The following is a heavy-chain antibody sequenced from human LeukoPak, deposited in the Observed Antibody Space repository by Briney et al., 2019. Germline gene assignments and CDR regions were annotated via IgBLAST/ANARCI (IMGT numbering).Heavy chain of an antibody. CDR3: AKDGGESLEWLPPMDV. D-gene: IGHD3-3*01. Sequence: PGGSLRLSCAASGFTFSGHAMGWVRQAPGKGLEWVSSITGSGGGTYYGDSVKGRFTISRDNSMNTLFLQMNSLRAEDTAVYYCAKDGGESLEWLPPMDVGGQGTTVTVSS. V-gene: IGHV3-23*01. CDR1: GFTFSGHA. J-gene: IGHJ6*02. CDR2: ITGSGGGT.